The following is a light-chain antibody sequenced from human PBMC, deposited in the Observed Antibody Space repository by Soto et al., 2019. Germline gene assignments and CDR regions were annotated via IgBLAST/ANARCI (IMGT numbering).Light chain of an antibody. CDR2: EVS. CDR3: SSYTSSSTL. V-gene: IGLV2-14*01. Sequence: ALTQPASVSGSPGQSITISCTGTSSDVGGYNYVSWYQQHPGKAPKLMIYEVSNRPSGVSNRFSGSKSGNTASLTISGLQAEDEADYYCSSYTSSSTLFGGGTKVTVL. J-gene: IGLJ2*01. CDR1: SSDVGGYNY.